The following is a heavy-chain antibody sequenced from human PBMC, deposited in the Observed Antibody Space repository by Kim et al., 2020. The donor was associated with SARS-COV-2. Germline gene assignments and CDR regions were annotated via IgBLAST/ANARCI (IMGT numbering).Heavy chain of an antibody. V-gene: IGHV5-51*01. J-gene: IGHJ4*02. Sequence: GESLKISCKGSGYSFTSYWIGWVRQMPGKGLEWMGIIYPGDSDTRYSPSFQGQVTISADKSISTAYLQWSSLKASDTAMYYCARLGMVRGVIIAYYFDYWGQGTLVTVSS. CDR2: IYPGDSDT. D-gene: IGHD3-10*01. CDR1: GYSFTSYW. CDR3: ARLGMVRGVIIAYYFDY.